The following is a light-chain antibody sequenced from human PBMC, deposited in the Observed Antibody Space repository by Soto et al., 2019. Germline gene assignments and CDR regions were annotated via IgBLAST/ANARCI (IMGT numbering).Light chain of an antibody. V-gene: IGKV3D-7*01. CDR2: GAS. CDR3: QQAYTRYT. Sequence: PGERFTLSCRASQSVSRSYLTWFQQKPGQAPRLLIYGASTRATSVPARFSGSGSGTDFTLTISSLQPEDFAVYYCQQAYTRYTFCHGTKVDIK. CDR1: QSVSRSY. J-gene: IGKJ3*01.